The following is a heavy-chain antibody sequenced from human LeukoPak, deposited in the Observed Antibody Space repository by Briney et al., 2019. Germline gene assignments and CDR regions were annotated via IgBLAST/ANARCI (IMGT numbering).Heavy chain of an antibody. V-gene: IGHV3-30*18. D-gene: IGHD6-19*01. Sequence: GGSLRLSCAASEFTFSSYGMHWVRQAPGKGLEWVAAISYDGNNKYYADSVKGRLTISRDNSKNTLYVQMNSLRAEDTAVYYCAKDGVEQWLAYYFDYWGQGTLVTVSS. J-gene: IGHJ4*02. CDR3: AKDGVEQWLAYYFDY. CDR1: EFTFSSYG. CDR2: ISYDGNNK.